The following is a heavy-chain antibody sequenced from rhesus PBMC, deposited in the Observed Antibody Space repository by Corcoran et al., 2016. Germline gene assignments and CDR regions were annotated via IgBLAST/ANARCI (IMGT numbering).Heavy chain of an antibody. CDR1: GFTLSGYW. D-gene: IGHD4-23*01. V-gene: IGHV3-14*01. CDR3: AVQYSNFGGWYFDL. Sequence: VQLVESGGGLAKPGGSLRLSCAASGFTLSGYWVHWVRQAPGKGLEWISGINRVGRSTYFADSVKGRFTISRENAKNTLFLQMDGLRAEDTAVYYCAVQYSNFGGWYFDLWGPGTPITISS. J-gene: IGHJ2*01. CDR2: INRVGRST.